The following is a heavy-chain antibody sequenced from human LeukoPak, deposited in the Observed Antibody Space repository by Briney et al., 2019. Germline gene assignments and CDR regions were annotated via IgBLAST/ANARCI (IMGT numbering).Heavy chain of an antibody. Sequence: GGSLRLSCAASGFTFSSYSKNRVRQAPGKGLEWVSSISSSSSYIYYADSVKGRFTISRDNAKNSLYLQMNSLRAEDTAVYYCARGLGPHGSRDYWGQGTLVTVSS. V-gene: IGHV3-21*01. CDR2: ISSSSSYI. J-gene: IGHJ4*02. CDR1: GFTFSSYS. CDR3: ARGLGPHGSRDY. D-gene: IGHD2-15*01.